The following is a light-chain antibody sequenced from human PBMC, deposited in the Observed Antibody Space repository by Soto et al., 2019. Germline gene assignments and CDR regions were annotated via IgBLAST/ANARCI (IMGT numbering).Light chain of an antibody. V-gene: IGKV3-15*01. CDR1: QSVSSN. CDR3: QQYNNWPQVS. Sequence: RVMTQSPATLSASPGERVTLSCRASQSVSSNLAWYQHKPGQAPRLLIYATSTRATGVSARFSGSGSGTEFTLTISSIQSEDFAIYYCQQYNNWPQVSFGPGTKVEIK. J-gene: IGKJ1*01. CDR2: ATS.